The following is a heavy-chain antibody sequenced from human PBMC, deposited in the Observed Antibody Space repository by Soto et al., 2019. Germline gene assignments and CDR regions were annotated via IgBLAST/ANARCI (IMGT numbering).Heavy chain of an antibody. Sequence: QVQLVESGGGVVQPGRSLRLSCAASGFTFSSYGMHWVRQAPGKGLEWVAVIWYDGSNKYYADSVKGRFTISRDNSKNTLYLQMNSLRAEDTAVYYCARDRKMATSYYFDYWGQGTLVTVSS. D-gene: IGHD5-12*01. V-gene: IGHV3-33*01. CDR1: GFTFSSYG. CDR2: IWYDGSNK. CDR3: ARDRKMATSYYFDY. J-gene: IGHJ4*02.